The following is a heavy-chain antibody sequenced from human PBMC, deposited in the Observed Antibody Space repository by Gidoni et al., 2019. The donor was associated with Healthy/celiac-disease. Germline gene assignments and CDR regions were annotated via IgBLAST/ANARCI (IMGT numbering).Heavy chain of an antibody. CDR3: ARDPPGAVWGSYRYTGWFDP. CDR1: GFTFSSYS. CDR2: ISSSSSTI. Sequence: EVQLVESGGGLVQPGGSLRLSCAASGFTFSSYSMNWVRQAPGKGLEWVSYISSSSSTIYYADSVKGRFTISRDNAKNSLYLQMNSLRDEDTAVYYCARDPPGAVWGSYRYTGWFDPWGQGTLVTVSS. J-gene: IGHJ5*02. V-gene: IGHV3-48*02. D-gene: IGHD3-16*02.